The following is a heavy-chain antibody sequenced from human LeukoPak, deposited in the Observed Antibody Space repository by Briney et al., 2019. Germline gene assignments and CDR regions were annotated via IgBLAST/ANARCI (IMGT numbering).Heavy chain of an antibody. CDR1: GGSISSYY. CDR2: IYTSGST. CDR3: AREKGSSSYYYYYYMDV. D-gene: IGHD6-6*01. Sequence: SETLSLTCTVSGGSISSYYWSWIRQPAGKGLEWIGRIYTSGSTNYNPSLKSRVTISVDTSKNQFSLKLSSVTAADTAVYYCAREKGSSSYYYYYYMDVWGKGTTVTVSS. V-gene: IGHV4-4*07. J-gene: IGHJ6*03.